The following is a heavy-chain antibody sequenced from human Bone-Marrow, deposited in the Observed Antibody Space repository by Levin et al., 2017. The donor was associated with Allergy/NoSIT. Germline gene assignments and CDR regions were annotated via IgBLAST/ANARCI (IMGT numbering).Heavy chain of an antibody. CDR2: INSNGIT. Sequence: SETLSLTCAVNGESFSGYFWTWIRQSPGGGLEWIGQINSNGITTYNPSLERRVILSVDPTKKQCSLKLNYLTAADTAVYFCARGGEVPSQYYLDYWGQGTLVTVS. CDR3: ARGGEVPSQYYLDY. V-gene: IGHV4-34*01. D-gene: IGHD1-1*01. J-gene: IGHJ4*02. CDR1: GESFSGYF.